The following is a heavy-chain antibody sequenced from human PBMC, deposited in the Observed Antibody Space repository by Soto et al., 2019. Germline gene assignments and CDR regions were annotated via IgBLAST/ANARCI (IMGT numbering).Heavy chain of an antibody. J-gene: IGHJ4*02. CDR3: AGGDTAMADFDY. CDR1: GGTFSSYA. V-gene: IGHV1-69*01. Sequence: QVQLVQSGAEVKKPGSSVKVSCKASGGTFSSYAISWVRQAPGQGLEWMGGISPIFGTANYAQKFQGRVTITADEATSTAYMELSSVRSEDTAVYYCAGGDTAMADFDYWGQGTLVTVSS. CDR2: ISPIFGTA. D-gene: IGHD5-18*01.